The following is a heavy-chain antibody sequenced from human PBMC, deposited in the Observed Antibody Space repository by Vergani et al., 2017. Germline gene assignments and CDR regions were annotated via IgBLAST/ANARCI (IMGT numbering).Heavy chain of an antibody. D-gene: IGHD3-10*01. CDR3: ARLQCSYGLGSYYQVVDY. Sequence: EVPLVPSGAEVKTPGESLKISCKCSGYIFTSYWIGWVRQLPGKGLEWMGIIYPGDSDTRYSPSFQGQVTISADKSISTAYLQWSSLKASDTAMYYCARLQCSYGLGSYYQVVDYWGQGTLVTVSS. J-gene: IGHJ4*02. CDR1: GYIFTSYW. V-gene: IGHV5-51*01. CDR2: IYPGDSDT.